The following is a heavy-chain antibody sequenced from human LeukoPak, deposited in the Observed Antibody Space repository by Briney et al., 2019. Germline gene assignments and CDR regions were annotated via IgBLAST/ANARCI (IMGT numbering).Heavy chain of an antibody. D-gene: IGHD3-3*01. CDR2: INHSGST. V-gene: IGHV4-34*01. CDR3: ARGPLWSGYPRRLYYFDY. Sequence: SETLSLTCAVYGGSFSGYYWSWIRQPPGKGLEWIGEINHSGSTNYNPSLKSRVTISVDTSKSQFSLKLSSVTAADTAVYYCARGPLWSGYPRRLYYFDYWGQGTLVTVSS. CDR1: GGSFSGYY. J-gene: IGHJ4*02.